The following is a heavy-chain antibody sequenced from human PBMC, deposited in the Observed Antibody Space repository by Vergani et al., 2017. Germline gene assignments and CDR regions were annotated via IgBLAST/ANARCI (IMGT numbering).Heavy chain of an antibody. CDR3: GRVADFYGLGSRLLDL. J-gene: IGHJ5*02. Sequence: QLQLQESGSGLVKPSQTLSLTCAVSGGSISSGGYSWSWIRQPPGKGLEWIGYIYHSGSTYYNPSLKSRVTISVDRSKNQFSLKLNSVTAADTAVYYCGRVADFYGLGSRLLDLWGQGILVTVSS. V-gene: IGHV4-30-2*01. CDR1: GGSISSGGYS. CDR2: IYHSGST. D-gene: IGHD3-10*01.